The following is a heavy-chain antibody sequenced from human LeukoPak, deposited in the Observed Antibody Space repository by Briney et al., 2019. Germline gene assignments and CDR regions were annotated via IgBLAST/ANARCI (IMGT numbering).Heavy chain of an antibody. CDR1: GYTFTDYY. Sequence: ASVKVSCKASGYTFTDYYVHWVRQAPGRGLEWMGWINPSSGDTKYAQKFQGRVTMTRDTSTSTVYMELSGLRSEDTALYYCARIRDGYNDAYDIWGQGTMVTVSS. J-gene: IGHJ3*02. CDR2: INPSSGDT. V-gene: IGHV1-2*02. D-gene: IGHD5-24*01. CDR3: ARIRDGYNDAYDI.